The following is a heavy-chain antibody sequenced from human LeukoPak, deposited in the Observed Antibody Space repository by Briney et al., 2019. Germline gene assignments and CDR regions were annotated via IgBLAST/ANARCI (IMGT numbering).Heavy chain of an antibody. V-gene: IGHV1-18*01. D-gene: IGHD1-1*01. CDR1: GYTFTSYG. CDR3: ARGTEGGIDYYYMDV. Sequence: ASVKVSCKTSGYTFTSYGINWVRQAPGQGLEWMGWISGSNGYTRYAQKIQGRVTLTTDEPTRTAYTELRSLRSDDTAVYYCARGTEGGIDYYYMDVWGKGTTVTVSS. CDR2: ISGSNGYT. J-gene: IGHJ6*03.